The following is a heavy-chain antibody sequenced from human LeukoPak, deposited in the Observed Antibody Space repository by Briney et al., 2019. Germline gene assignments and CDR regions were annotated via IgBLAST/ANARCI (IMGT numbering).Heavy chain of an antibody. CDR2: IRSKANSYAT. V-gene: IGHV3-73*01. J-gene: IGHJ4*02. CDR1: GFTFSGSA. CDR3: TRRDCGDTSCYDY. Sequence: GGSLRLSCAASGFTFSGSAMHWVRQASGKGLEWVGRIRSKANSYATEYAASVKGRFTISRDDSKNTAYLQMNSLKTEDTAVYYCTRRDCGDTSCYDYWGQGTLVTVSS. D-gene: IGHD2-2*01.